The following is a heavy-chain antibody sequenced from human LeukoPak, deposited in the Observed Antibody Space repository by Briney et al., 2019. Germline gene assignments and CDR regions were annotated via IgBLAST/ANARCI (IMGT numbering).Heavy chain of an antibody. Sequence: SQTLSLICTVSGDPISSGDYYWSGIRQHPGKGLEGCGYIYYTGSTNYNPSLKSRVTMSVDTSKNQISLKLSSVTAADSAVYYCVRRIRYFGQNDYWGQGTLVTVSS. CDR1: GDPISSGDYY. CDR3: VRRIRYFGQNDY. V-gene: IGHV4-30-4*08. D-gene: IGHD3-9*01. J-gene: IGHJ4*02. CDR2: IYYTGST.